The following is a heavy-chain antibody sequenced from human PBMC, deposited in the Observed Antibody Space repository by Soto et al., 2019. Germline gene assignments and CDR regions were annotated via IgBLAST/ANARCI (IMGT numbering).Heavy chain of an antibody. CDR2: ISSSGSTI. D-gene: IGHD3-22*01. J-gene: IGHJ4*02. V-gene: IGHV3-48*03. CDR3: ARDFYDSSGYRPPDY. CDR1: GFTFSSYE. Sequence: PGGSLRLSCAASGFTFSSYEMNWVRQAPGKGLEWVSYISSSGSTIYYADSVKGRFTISRDNAKNSLYLQMNSLRAEDTAVYYCARDFYDSSGYRPPDYWGQGTLVTVPQ.